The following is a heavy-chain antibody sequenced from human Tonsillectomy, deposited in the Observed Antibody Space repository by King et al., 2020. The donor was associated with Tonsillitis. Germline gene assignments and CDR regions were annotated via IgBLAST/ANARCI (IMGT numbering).Heavy chain of an antibody. D-gene: IGHD2-2*01. CDR2: ISGSGGST. J-gene: IGHJ4*02. Sequence: VQLVESGGGLVQPGGSLRLSCAASGFTFSSYAMSWVRQAPGKGLEWVSAISGSGGSTYYADSGKGRFPISRDNSKNTLYLQMNSLRAEDTAVYYCAKGGCSSTSCYYDCDYWGQGTLVTVS. CDR3: AKGGCSSTSCYYDCDY. V-gene: IGHV3-23*04. CDR1: GFTFSSYA.